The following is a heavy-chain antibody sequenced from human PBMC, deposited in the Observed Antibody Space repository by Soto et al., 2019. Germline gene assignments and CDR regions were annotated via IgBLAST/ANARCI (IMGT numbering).Heavy chain of an antibody. CDR3: ARLGFGDSSSYYYYVMDV. Sequence: GESLEISCEGSGYSFTSYWIGWVRQMPGKGLEWMGIIYPGDSDTRYSPSFQGQVTISADKSISTAYLQWSSLKASDTAMYYCARLGFGDSSSYYYYVMDVWGQGTTVTVSS. CDR1: GYSFTSYW. J-gene: IGHJ6*02. V-gene: IGHV5-51*01. D-gene: IGHD6-6*01. CDR2: IYPGDSDT.